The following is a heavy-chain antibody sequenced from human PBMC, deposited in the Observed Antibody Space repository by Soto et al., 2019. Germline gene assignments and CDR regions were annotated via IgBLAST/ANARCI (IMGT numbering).Heavy chain of an antibody. CDR1: GYTFTSYG. V-gene: IGHV1-18*01. CDR2: ISAYNGNT. J-gene: IGHJ4*02. D-gene: IGHD1-20*01. Sequence: GASVKVCCKASGYTFTSYGISWVRQAPGQGLEWMGWISAYNGNTNYAQKFQGRVTVTTDTSTSTAYMELRSLRSDDTAVYYCARTEYNWNDPYWGQGTLVTVSS. CDR3: ARTEYNWNDPY.